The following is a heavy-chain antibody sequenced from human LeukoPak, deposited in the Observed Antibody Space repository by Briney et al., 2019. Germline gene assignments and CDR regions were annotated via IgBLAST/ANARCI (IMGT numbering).Heavy chain of an antibody. CDR2: ISGDGGST. Sequence: PGGSLRLSCAASGFTFSSGPMSWVRQAPGKGLEWVSAISGDGGSTDYADSVRGRFTISRDNSKNTLYLQMNSLRAEDTAVYYCAKIKGEQRGHSDYWGQGTLVTVSS. CDR1: GFTFSSGP. CDR3: AKIKGEQRGHSDY. J-gene: IGHJ4*02. D-gene: IGHD6-25*01. V-gene: IGHV3-23*01.